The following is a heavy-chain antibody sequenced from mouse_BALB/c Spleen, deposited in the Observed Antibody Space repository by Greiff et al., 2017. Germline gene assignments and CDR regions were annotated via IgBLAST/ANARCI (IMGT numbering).Heavy chain of an antibody. CDR1: GFNIKDYY. CDR2: IDPENGDT. V-gene: IGHV14-4*02. CDR3: ARGWEGDYFDY. Sequence: EVQLQQSGAELVRSGASVKLSCTASGFNIKDYYMHWVKQRPEQGLEWIGWIDPENGDTEYAPKFQGKATMTADTSSNTAYLQLSSLTSEDTAVYYCARGWEGDYFDYWGQGTTLTVSS. J-gene: IGHJ2*01. D-gene: IGHD4-1*01.